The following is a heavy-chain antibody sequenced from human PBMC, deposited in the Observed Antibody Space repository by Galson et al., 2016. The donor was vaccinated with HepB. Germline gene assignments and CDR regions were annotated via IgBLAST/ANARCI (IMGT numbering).Heavy chain of an antibody. J-gene: IGHJ4*02. V-gene: IGHV3-7*01. CDR2: IRGDGIVS. Sequence: SLRLSCAASGFTFNAHWMNWVRQAPGKGLEWVANIRGDGIVSYYAESVRGRFTISRDNAKNSLYLQMNGLRVDETAVYYCSREMTGSYFDWGQGIPVTVSS. D-gene: IGHD3-10*01. CDR3: SREMTGSYFD. CDR1: GFTFNAHW.